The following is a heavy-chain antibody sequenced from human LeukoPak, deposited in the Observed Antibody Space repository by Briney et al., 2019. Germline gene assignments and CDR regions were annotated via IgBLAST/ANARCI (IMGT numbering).Heavy chain of an antibody. J-gene: IGHJ4*02. V-gene: IGHV4-4*07. CDR2: IYSTGST. D-gene: IGHD6-13*01. CDR3: ARGIADPYSFDS. Sequence: PSETLSLTCTVSGASISSYYWSWIRQPAGKGLEWIGRIYSTGSTNYSPSLKSRVTMSVDKSKNQFSLNLSSVTAADTAVYYCARGIADPYSFDSWGQGTLVTVSS. CDR1: GASISSYY.